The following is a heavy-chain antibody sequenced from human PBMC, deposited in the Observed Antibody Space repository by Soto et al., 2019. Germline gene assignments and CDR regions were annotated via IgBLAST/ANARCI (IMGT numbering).Heavy chain of an antibody. CDR3: AREYRRYDFWSGRLYYMDV. CDR1: SGSISSSNW. CDR2: IYHSGST. Sequence: SETLSLTCAVSSGSISSSNWWSWVRQPPGKGLEWIGEIYHSGSTNYNPSLKSRVTISVDKSKNQFSLKLSSVTAADTAVYYCAREYRRYDFWSGRLYYMDVWGKGTTVTVSS. D-gene: IGHD3-3*01. J-gene: IGHJ6*03. V-gene: IGHV4-4*02.